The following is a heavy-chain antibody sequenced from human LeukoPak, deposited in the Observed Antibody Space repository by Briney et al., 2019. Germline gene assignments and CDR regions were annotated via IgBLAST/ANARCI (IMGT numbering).Heavy chain of an antibody. Sequence: GRSLRLSCAAAGFTFSSYAMSWVRQAPGKGLEWVSVISGRGDSTYYVDSVKGRFTISRDNAKNSLYLQMNSLRAEDTAVYYCARDHPGPDVWGKGTTVAVSS. V-gene: IGHV3-23*01. CDR1: GFTFSSYA. CDR3: ARDHPGPDV. J-gene: IGHJ6*04. CDR2: ISGRGDST.